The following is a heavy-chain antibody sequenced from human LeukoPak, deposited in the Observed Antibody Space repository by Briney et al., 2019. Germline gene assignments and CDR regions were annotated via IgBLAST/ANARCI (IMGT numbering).Heavy chain of an antibody. CDR2: INTNTGNP. Sequence: ASVKVSCKASGYTFTSYAMNWVRQAPGQGLEWMGWINTNTGNPTYAQGFTGRFVFSLDTSVSTAYLQISSLKAEDTAVYYCARLGGGGGKPFYWYFDLWGRGTLVTVSS. V-gene: IGHV7-4-1*02. CDR1: GYTFTSYA. D-gene: IGHD3-16*01. CDR3: ARLGGGGGKPFYWYFDL. J-gene: IGHJ2*01.